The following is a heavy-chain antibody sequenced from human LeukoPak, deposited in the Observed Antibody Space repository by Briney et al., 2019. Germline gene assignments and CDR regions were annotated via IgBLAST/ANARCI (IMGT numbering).Heavy chain of an antibody. CDR2: IYPGDSDT. D-gene: IGHD4-23*01. CDR1: GYSFTSYW. V-gene: IGHV5-51*01. J-gene: IGHJ6*02. CDR3: ARRVVTQGYYYYYGMDV. Sequence: GESLKISCKGSGYSFTSYWIGWVRQMPGKGLEGMGIIYPGDSDTRYSPFFQGQVTISADKSISTASLQWSSLKASDTAMYYCARRVVTQGYYYYYGMDVWGQGTTVTVSS.